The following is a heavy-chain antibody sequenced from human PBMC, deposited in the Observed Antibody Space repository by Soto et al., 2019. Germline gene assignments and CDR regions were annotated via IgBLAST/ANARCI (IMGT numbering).Heavy chain of an antibody. Sequence: ASVNVSCKASGYTFTSYGISWVRQAPGQGLEWMGWISAYNGNTNYAQKLQGRVTMTTDTSTSTAYMELRSLRSDDTAVYYCARDLPGRITIFGVVINDYWGQGTLVTVSS. J-gene: IGHJ4*02. CDR3: ARDLPGRITIFGVVINDY. CDR1: GYTFTSYG. V-gene: IGHV1-18*01. D-gene: IGHD3-3*01. CDR2: ISAYNGNT.